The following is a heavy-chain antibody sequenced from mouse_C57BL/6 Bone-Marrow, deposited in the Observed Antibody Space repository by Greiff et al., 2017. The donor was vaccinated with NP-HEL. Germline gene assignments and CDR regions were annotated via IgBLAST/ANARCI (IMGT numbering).Heavy chain of an antibody. CDR1: GYTFTDYN. CDR2: INPNNGGT. D-gene: IGHD1-1*01. V-gene: IGHV1-22*01. CDR3: ARTFITTVVARDY. J-gene: IGHJ2*01. Sequence: VQLQQSGPELVKPGASVKMSCKASGYTFTDYNMHWVKQSHGKSLEWIGYINPNNGGTSYNQKFKGKATLTVNKSSSTAYMELRSLTSEDSAVYYCARTFITTVVARDYWGQGTTLTVSS.